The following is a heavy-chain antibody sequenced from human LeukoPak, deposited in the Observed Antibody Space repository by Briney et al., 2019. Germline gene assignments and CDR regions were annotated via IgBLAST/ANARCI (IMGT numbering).Heavy chain of an antibody. D-gene: IGHD6-13*01. CDR3: ARASSSWYRDYFDY. CDR2: IYTSGST. J-gene: IGHJ4*02. CDR1: GGSISSGSYY. Sequence: SQTLSLTCTVPGGSISSGSYYWSWIRQPAGKGLEWIGRIYTSGSTNYNPSLKSRVTISVDTSKNQFSLKLSSVTAADTAVYYCARASSSWYRDYFDYWGQGTLVTVSS. V-gene: IGHV4-61*02.